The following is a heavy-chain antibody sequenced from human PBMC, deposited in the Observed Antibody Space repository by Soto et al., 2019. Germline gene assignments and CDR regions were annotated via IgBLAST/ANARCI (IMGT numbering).Heavy chain of an antibody. CDR2: IKSRTDGETT. Sequence: EVQLVESGGGLVKPGESLRLSCAASGFTFSNAWMNWVRQAPGKGLEWVGRIKSRTDGETTDYVAPVKGRFSISRDGSKNTLYLQMNSLKIEDTAVYYCTTVTGTVADWGQGTLVIVSS. CDR3: TTVTGTVAD. D-gene: IGHD1-7*01. J-gene: IGHJ4*02. V-gene: IGHV3-15*07. CDR1: GFTFSNAW.